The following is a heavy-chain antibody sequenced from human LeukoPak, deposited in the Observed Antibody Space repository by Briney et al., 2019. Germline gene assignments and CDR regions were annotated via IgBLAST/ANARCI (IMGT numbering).Heavy chain of an antibody. CDR1: GGSIRNYY. D-gene: IGHD3-22*01. CDR2: IYYSGST. Sequence: PSDTLSLTCTVSGGSIRNYYWGWIRQPPGKGLEWIGSIYYSGSTYYNPSLKSRVTISVDTSKNQFSLKLSSVTAADTAVYYCARVYYDSSGYSDYFDYWGQGTLVTVSS. CDR3: ARVYYDSSGYSDYFDY. V-gene: IGHV4-39*01. J-gene: IGHJ4*02.